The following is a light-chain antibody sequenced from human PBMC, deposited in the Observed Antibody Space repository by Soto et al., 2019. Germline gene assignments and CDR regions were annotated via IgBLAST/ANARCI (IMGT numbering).Light chain of an antibody. CDR3: CSDAGSSTVV. Sequence: QSALTQPASVSGSPGQSITISCTGTSSDVGSYNLVSWYQQHPGKAPKLMIYEGSKRPSGVSNRFSGSKSGNTASLTISGLHAEDEDDYYCCSDAGSSTVVFGGGTKLTVL. J-gene: IGLJ2*01. V-gene: IGLV2-23*01. CDR2: EGS. CDR1: SSDVGSYNL.